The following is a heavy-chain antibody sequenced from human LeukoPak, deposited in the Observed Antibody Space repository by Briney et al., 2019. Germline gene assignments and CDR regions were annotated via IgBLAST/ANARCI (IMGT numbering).Heavy chain of an antibody. V-gene: IGHV4-34*01. CDR1: GGSFSGYY. CDR3: AREEVAAAGMDY. Sequence: PSETLSLTCAVYGGSFSGYYWSWIRQPPGKGLEWIGEINHSGSTNYNPSLKSRVTISVDTSKNQFSLKLSSVTAADTAVYYCAREEVAAAGMDYWGQGTLVTVSS. J-gene: IGHJ4*02. D-gene: IGHD6-13*01. CDR2: INHSGST.